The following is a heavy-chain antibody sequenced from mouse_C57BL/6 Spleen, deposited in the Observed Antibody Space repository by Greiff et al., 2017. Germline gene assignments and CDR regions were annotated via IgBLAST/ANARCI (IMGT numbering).Heavy chain of an antibody. CDR1: GYAFTNYL. D-gene: IGHD2-3*01. V-gene: IGHV1-54*01. J-gene: IGHJ3*01. CDR2: INPGSGGT. Sequence: VQLQQSGAELVRPGTSVKVSCKASGYAFTNYLIEWVKQRPGQGLEWIGVINPGSGGTNYNEKFKGKATLTADKSSSTAYMQLSSLTSEDSAVYFCARADGYYLFAYWGQGTLVTVSA. CDR3: ARADGYYLFAY.